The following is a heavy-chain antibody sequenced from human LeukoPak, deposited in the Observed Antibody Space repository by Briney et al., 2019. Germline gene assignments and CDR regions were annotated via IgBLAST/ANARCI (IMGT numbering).Heavy chain of an antibody. J-gene: IGHJ4*02. CDR2: ISGSGGST. CDR3: AYFSGSYYFDY. CDR1: GFTFDDYG. Sequence: GGSLRLSCAASGFTFDDYGMNWVRQAPGKGLEWVSAISGSGGSTYYADSVKGRFTISRDNSKNTLYLQMNSLRAEDTAVYYCAYFSGSYYFDYWGQGTLVTVSS. D-gene: IGHD1-26*01. V-gene: IGHV3-23*01.